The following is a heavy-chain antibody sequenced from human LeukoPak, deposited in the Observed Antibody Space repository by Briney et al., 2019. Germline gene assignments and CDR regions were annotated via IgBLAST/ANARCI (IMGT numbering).Heavy chain of an antibody. CDR1: GFTFSIHA. D-gene: IGHD6-13*01. CDR3: AKELAAAGTYYYYGMDV. CDR2: ISYDGSNK. J-gene: IGHJ6*02. Sequence: GRSLRLSCAASGFTFSIHAMHWVRQAPGRGLEWAAVISYDGSNKYYADSVKGRFTISRDNSKNTLYLQMNSLRAEDTAVYYCAKELAAAGTYYYYGMDVWGQGTTVTVSS. V-gene: IGHV3-30*18.